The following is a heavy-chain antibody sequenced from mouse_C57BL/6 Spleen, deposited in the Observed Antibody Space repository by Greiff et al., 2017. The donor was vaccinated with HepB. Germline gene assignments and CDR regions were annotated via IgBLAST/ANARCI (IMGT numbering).Heavy chain of an antibody. V-gene: IGHV1-15*01. CDR2: IDPETGGT. J-gene: IGHJ2*01. Sequence: QVQLQQSGAELVRPGASVTLSCKASGYTFTDYEMHWVKQTPVHGLEWIGAIDPETGGTAYNQKFKGKAILTADKSSSTAYMELRSLTSEDSAVYYCTRVPYDYDDGYYFDYWGQGTTLTVSS. CDR3: TRVPYDYDDGYYFDY. D-gene: IGHD2-4*01. CDR1: GYTFTDYE.